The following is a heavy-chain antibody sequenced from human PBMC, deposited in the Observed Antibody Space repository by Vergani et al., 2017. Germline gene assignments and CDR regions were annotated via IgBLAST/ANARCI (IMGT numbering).Heavy chain of an antibody. V-gene: IGHV3-21*01. J-gene: IGHJ6*04. D-gene: IGHD3-3*01. CDR3: YYDFWAGYESGDV. Sequence: EVQLVESGGGLVKPGGSLRLSCAASGFTFSSYSMNWVRQAPGKGLEWVSSISSSSSYIYYADSVKGRFTISRDNAKNSLYLQMNSLRAEDTAVYYCYYDFWAGYESGDVWGKGTTVTVSS. CDR2: ISSSSSYI. CDR1: GFTFSSYS.